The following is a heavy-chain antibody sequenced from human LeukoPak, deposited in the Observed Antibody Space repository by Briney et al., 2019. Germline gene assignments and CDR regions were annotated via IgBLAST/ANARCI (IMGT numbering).Heavy chain of an antibody. CDR1: RFTFSSYW. CDR3: ARGGISRPPIDY. CDR2: IKQDGSEK. Sequence: GGSLRLSCAASRFTFSSYWMSWVRQAPGKGLEWVANIKQDGSEKYYVDSVKGRFTISRDNAKNSLYLQMNSLRAEDTAVYYCARGGISRPPIDYWGQGTLVTVSS. D-gene: IGHD3-16*01. J-gene: IGHJ4*02. V-gene: IGHV3-7*01.